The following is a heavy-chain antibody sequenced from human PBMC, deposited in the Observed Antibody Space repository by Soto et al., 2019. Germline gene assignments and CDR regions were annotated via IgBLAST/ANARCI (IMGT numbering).Heavy chain of an antibody. J-gene: IGHJ4*02. D-gene: IGHD3-22*01. CDR3: SRDHWDYDSRDYQLQL. Sequence: ASVKVSCKASGVTFNNSAFSWVRQAPGQGLEWMGGFLSLFGTTNHAQKFQGRLSITADESTSTVYMHLSSQRSEDRPIYYCSRDHWDYDSRDYQLQLWGQGTLVTVSS. CDR1: GVTFNNSA. CDR2: FLSLFGTT. V-gene: IGHV1-69*13.